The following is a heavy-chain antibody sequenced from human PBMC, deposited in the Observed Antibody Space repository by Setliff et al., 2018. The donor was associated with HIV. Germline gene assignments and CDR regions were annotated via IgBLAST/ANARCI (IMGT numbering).Heavy chain of an antibody. CDR3: ARGKGGTYYAFDY. Sequence: SETLSLTCTVSGGSISSYYWTWIQQPPEKGLEWIGSFYHSGSTYYNPSLKSRVTISIDTSKKQFSLKLSSVTAADTAVYYCARGKGGTYYAFDYWGQGTLVTVSS. CDR1: GGSISSYY. J-gene: IGHJ4*02. V-gene: IGHV4-59*01. D-gene: IGHD1-26*01. CDR2: FYHSGST.